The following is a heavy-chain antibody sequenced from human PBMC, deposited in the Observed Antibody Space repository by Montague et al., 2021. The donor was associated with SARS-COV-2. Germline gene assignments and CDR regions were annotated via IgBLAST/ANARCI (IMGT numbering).Heavy chain of an antibody. Sequence: SETLSLTCAVSGGSISSSNWWSWVRQPPGKGLEWIGEIYHSGSTNYNPSLKSRVTMSVDRSKNHFSVRLSSVTAADTAMYYCARGGYGGWTGYYFDYWGQGTLVTVSS. D-gene: IGHD4/OR15-4a*01. CDR1: GGSISSSNW. CDR2: IYHSGST. J-gene: IGHJ4*02. V-gene: IGHV4-4*02. CDR3: ARGGYGGWTGYYFDY.